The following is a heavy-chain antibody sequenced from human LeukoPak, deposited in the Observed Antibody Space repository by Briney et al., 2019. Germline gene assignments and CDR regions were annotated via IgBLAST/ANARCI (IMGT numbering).Heavy chain of an antibody. CDR1: GGSISSYY. CDR2: IYYSGST. D-gene: IGHD1-26*01. CDR3: AREDSGSPGTFDY. J-gene: IGHJ4*02. V-gene: IGHV4-59*01. Sequence: PSETLSLTCTVSGGSISSYYWSWIRQPPGRGLEWIGYIYYSGSTNYNPSLKSRVTISVDTSKNQSSLKLSSVTAADTAVYYCAREDSGSPGTFDYWGQGTLVTVSS.